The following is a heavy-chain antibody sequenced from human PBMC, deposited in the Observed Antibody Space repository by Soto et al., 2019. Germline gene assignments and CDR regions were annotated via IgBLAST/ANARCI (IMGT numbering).Heavy chain of an antibody. CDR3: AKREEWGSGRYYYYYYMDV. J-gene: IGHJ6*03. V-gene: IGHV3-23*01. D-gene: IGHD6-19*01. CDR2: ISGSGDST. CDR1: GFTFSTYA. Sequence: GGSLRLSCAASGFTFSTYAMNWVRQAPGKGLEWVSAISGSGDSTYYADSVKGRFTISRDNSKNTPYLQMNSLRAEDTAVYYWAKREEWGSGRYYYYYYMDVWGKGTTVTVSS.